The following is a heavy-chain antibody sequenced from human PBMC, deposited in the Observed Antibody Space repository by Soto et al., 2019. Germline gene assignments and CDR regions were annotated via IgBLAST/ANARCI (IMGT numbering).Heavy chain of an antibody. D-gene: IGHD4-17*01. CDR2: ISHDGSKT. CDR3: ARGATVQTWFDP. J-gene: IGHJ5*02. Sequence: PGGSLRLSCAASGFTFNSYGIHWVRQAPGKGLEWVAVISHDGSKTNYADSVKGRVTISRDNSKDTVYLQMNSLRAEDTAVYYCARGATVQTWFDPWGQGTLVTVSS. V-gene: IGHV3-30*03. CDR1: GFTFNSYG.